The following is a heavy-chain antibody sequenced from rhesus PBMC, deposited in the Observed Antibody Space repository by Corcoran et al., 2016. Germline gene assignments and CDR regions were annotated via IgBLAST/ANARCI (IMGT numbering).Heavy chain of an antibody. D-gene: IGHD5-24*01. V-gene: IGHV5-2*01. J-gene: IGHJ2*01. Sequence: EVQLVQSGAEVKRPGESLKISCKTSGSSFSIYWIRWVRPMAGKGREGRGAIDPSDSDTRYSPSFQGQVTISADKSSSTAYLQWSSLKASDSATYYCAWSGYSIWYFDIWGPGTPITISS. CDR3: AWSGYSIWYFDI. CDR1: GSSFSIYW. CDR2: IDPSDSDT.